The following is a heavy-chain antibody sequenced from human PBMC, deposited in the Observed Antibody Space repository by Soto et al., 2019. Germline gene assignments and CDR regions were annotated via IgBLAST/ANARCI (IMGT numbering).Heavy chain of an antibody. CDR3: AKHVVGYFDP. Sequence: GESLKISCEASGYNVAAHWISWVRQRPGKGLEWIGRFEPSDSRATYSPSFQGQVTVSIDKSINTAYLQWSSLKTSDTAMYYCAKHVVGYFDPWGQGTLVTVSS. CDR1: GYNVAAHW. J-gene: IGHJ5*02. D-gene: IGHD2-15*01. V-gene: IGHV5-51*01. CDR2: FEPSDSRA.